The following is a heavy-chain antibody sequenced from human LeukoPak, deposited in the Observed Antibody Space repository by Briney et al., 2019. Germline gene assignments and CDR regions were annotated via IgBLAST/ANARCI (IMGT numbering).Heavy chain of an antibody. CDR3: TRDSDMVAATPFDY. CDR1: GFTFSNAW. D-gene: IGHD2-15*01. V-gene: IGHV3-49*04. Sequence: GGSLRLSCAASGFTFSNAWMSWVRQAPGKGLEWVGFIRSKAYGGTTEYAASVKGRFTISRDDSKSIAYLQMNSLKTEDTAVYYCTRDSDMVAATPFDYWGQGTLVTVSS. CDR2: IRSKAYGGTT. J-gene: IGHJ4*02.